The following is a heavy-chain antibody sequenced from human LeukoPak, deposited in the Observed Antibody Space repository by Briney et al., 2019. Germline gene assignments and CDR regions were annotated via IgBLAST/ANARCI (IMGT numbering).Heavy chain of an antibody. D-gene: IGHD6-6*01. Sequence: ASVKVSCKASGYTFTGYYMHWVRQAPGQGLEWMGWINPNSGGTNYAQKFQGRVTMTRDTSISTAYMELSRLRSDDTAVYYCARAFTIIAARPVWFDPWGQGTLVTVSS. J-gene: IGHJ5*02. V-gene: IGHV1-2*02. CDR3: ARAFTIIAARPVWFDP. CDR2: INPNSGGT. CDR1: GYTFTGYY.